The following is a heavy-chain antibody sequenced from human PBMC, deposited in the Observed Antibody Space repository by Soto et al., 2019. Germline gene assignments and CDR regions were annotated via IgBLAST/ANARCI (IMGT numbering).Heavy chain of an antibody. CDR1: GFPFSSYW. D-gene: IGHD3-10*01. CDR3: VLVRGVISPPYFDS. CDR2: IKQDGSEK. J-gene: IGHJ4*02. Sequence: EVQLVESGGGLVQPGGSLRLSCAASGFPFSSYWMTWVRQAPGKGLEWVANIKQDGSEKYYVDSVKGRFTISRDNAKNSLYLQMNILRAEDTDVYYCVLVRGVISPPYFDSWGQGTLVTVSS. V-gene: IGHV3-7*01.